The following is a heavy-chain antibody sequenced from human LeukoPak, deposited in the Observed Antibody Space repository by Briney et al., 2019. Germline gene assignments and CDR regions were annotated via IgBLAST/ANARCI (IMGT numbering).Heavy chain of an antibody. J-gene: IGHJ4*02. V-gene: IGHV1-2*02. D-gene: IGHD3-22*01. CDR3: ARGEAHYYESSGYYYFDF. CDR2: INPSSGGT. CDR1: GYAFIGYF. Sequence: ASVKVSCKASGYAFIGYFMHWVRQTPGQGLEWMGWINPSSGGTGYAQKFQGRVTMTRDTSTSTAYMELSRLRSDDAAVYYCARGEAHYYESSGYYYFDFWGQGTLVTVSS.